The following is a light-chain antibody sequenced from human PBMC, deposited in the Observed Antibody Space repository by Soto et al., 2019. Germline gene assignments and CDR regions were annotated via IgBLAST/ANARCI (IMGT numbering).Light chain of an antibody. J-gene: IGKJ2*01. CDR3: QQKDT. V-gene: IGKV3-20*01. CDR1: QSVSSSY. Sequence: EIVLTQSPGTLSLSPGERATLSCRASQSVSSSYLAWYQQKPGQAPRLLIYGASSRATGIPDRFSGSGSGTDCTLTISRLEPEDFAVYYCQQKDTFGQGTKLEIK. CDR2: GAS.